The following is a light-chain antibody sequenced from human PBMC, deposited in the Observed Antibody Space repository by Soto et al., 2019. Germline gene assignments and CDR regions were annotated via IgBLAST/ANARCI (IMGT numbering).Light chain of an antibody. Sequence: EIVMTQSPATLSLSPGERATLSCRASQSVSSYLAWYQQKPGLPPRLLIYDASTRATGIPARFSGSGSGTEFTLTISSLQSEDFAVYFCQRYKSWPPGPRTFGQGTKVEIK. V-gene: IGKV3-15*01. CDR2: DAS. J-gene: IGKJ1*01. CDR1: QSVSSY. CDR3: QRYKSWPPGPRT.